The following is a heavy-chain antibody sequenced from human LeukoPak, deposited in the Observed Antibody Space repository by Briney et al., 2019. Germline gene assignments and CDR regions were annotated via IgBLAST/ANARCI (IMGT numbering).Heavy chain of an antibody. CDR3: ARDRYYYDSSGYLGPDY. J-gene: IGHJ4*02. V-gene: IGHV1-24*01. D-gene: IGHD3-22*01. Sequence: ASVKVSCKVSGYRVTEVSMNWVRQAPGKGLEWMGGLHPADGETVYAQNFQDRVTMSEDTSTDTAYMELSSLRSDDTAVYYCARDRYYYDSSGYLGPDYWGQGTLVTVSS. CDR1: GYRVTEVS. CDR2: LHPADGET.